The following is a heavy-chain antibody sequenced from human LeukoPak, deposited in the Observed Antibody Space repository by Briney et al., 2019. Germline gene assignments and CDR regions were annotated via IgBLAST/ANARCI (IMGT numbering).Heavy chain of an antibody. D-gene: IGHD2-2*01. CDR1: GFTFDDYA. J-gene: IGHJ2*01. Sequence: GGSLRLSCAASGFTFDDYAMHWVRQVPGKGLEWVSGVSWNSGSIGYADSVKGRFTISRDNARNSLYLQMNSLRPEDTALYYCAKDNAHYWNFDVWGRGTLVTVSS. V-gene: IGHV3-9*01. CDR2: VSWNSGSI. CDR3: AKDNAHYWNFDV.